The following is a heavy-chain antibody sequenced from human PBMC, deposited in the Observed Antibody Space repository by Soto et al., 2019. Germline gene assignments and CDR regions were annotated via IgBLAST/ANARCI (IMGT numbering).Heavy chain of an antibody. V-gene: IGHV6-1*01. CDR3: ARVTWGPLDY. D-gene: IGHD3-16*01. J-gene: IGHJ4*02. Sequence: PSQTLSLTCAISGDSVSSISATWNWIRQSPSRGLEWLGRTYYRSRWYNDYAVSVKSRITINPDTSKNQFFLQLNSVTPDDTAVSSCARVTWGPLDYWGQGTLVTVSS. CDR2: TYYRSRWYN. CDR1: GDSVSSISAT.